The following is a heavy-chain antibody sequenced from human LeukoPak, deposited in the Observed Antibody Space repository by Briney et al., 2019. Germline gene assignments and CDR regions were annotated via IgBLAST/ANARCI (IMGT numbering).Heavy chain of an antibody. Sequence: KASETLSLPCAVYGGSFSGYYWSWIRQPPGKGLEWIGEINHSGSTNYNPSLKSRVTISVDTSKNQFSLKLSSVTAADTAVYYCARGGVAGLDYWGQGTLVTVSS. D-gene: IGHD6-19*01. CDR1: GGSFSGYY. V-gene: IGHV4-34*01. CDR2: INHSGST. CDR3: ARGGVAGLDY. J-gene: IGHJ4*02.